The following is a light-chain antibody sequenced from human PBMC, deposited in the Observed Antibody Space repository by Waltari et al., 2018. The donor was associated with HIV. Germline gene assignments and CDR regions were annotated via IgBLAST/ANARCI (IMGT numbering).Light chain of an antibody. Sequence: PGGRATLPCRASQSVSSSYLAWYQQKPGQAPRLLIYGASTRATGIPHRFSGSGSGTDFTLTISRLEPEDFAVYYCQQYGRSPPKYTFGQGTKLEIK. V-gene: IGKV3-20*01. J-gene: IGKJ2*01. CDR3: QQYGRSPPKYT. CDR1: QSVSSSY. CDR2: GAS.